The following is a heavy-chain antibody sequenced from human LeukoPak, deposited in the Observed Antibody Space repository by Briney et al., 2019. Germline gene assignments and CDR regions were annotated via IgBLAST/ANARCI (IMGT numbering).Heavy chain of an antibody. J-gene: IGHJ5*02. CDR1: GYTFTGYY. D-gene: IGHD1-26*01. V-gene: IGHV1-2*02. CDR2: INPNLGGI. Sequence: GASVKVSCKASGYTFTGYYMHWVRQAPGQGLEWMGWINPNLGGIKFAQKFQGRVTMTSDTSISTAYMDLSGLRSDDTAVYYCAGGWNGGSLHWFDPWGQGTLVTVSS. CDR3: AGGWNGGSLHWFDP.